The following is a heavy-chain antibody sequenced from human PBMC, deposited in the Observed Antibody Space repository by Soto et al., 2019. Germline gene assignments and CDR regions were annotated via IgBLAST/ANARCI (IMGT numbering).Heavy chain of an antibody. CDR2: IYHSGST. Sequence: SETLSLTCTASGGSIINGNYSWTWIRQPPGKALEWIGYIYHSGSTYYNPSLRSRVTISVDRSKNQFSLNMRSVTAADTAVYYCASRFVDSATGYFDHWGQGTLVTVSS. CDR1: GGSIINGNYS. J-gene: IGHJ4*02. V-gene: IGHV4-30-2*01. D-gene: IGHD5-12*01. CDR3: ASRFVDSATGYFDH.